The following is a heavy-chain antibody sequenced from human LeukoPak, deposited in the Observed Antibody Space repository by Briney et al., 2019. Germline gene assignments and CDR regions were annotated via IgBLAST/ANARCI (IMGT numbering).Heavy chain of an antibody. CDR2: INSEGSIT. J-gene: IGHJ4*02. V-gene: IGHV3-74*01. D-gene: IGHD1-1*01. Sequence: GGSLRLSCAASGFTFSSHWMHWVRQAPGKGLVWVSRINSEGSITTYADSAQGRFTISRDNAENTLYLQMNSLRVEDTAVYYCARDYNWNPPDYWGQGTLVTVSS. CDR1: GFTFSSHW. CDR3: ARDYNWNPPDY.